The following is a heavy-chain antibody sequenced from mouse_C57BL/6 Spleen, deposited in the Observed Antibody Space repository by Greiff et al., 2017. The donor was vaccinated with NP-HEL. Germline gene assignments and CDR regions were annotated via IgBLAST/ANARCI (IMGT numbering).Heavy chain of an antibody. D-gene: IGHD1-1*01. V-gene: IGHV1-78*01. Sequence: VQLQQSDAELVKPGASVKISCKVSGYTFTDHTIHWMKQRPEQGLEWIGYIYPRDGSTKYNEKFKGKATLTADKSSSTAYMQLNSLTSEDSEVYFCARITTVVARGNYFDYWGQGTTLTVSS. J-gene: IGHJ2*01. CDR2: IYPRDGST. CDR3: ARITTVVARGNYFDY. CDR1: GYTFTDHT.